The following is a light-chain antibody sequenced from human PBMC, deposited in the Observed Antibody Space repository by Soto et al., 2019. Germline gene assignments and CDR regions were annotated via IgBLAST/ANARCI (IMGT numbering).Light chain of an antibody. CDR1: QSVSSN. CDR3: QQYGGSPRT. CDR2: DAS. J-gene: IGKJ1*01. V-gene: IGKV3-20*01. Sequence: EIVMTQSPATLSVSPWERAALSCRASQSVSSNLAWYQQRPGQSPRLLIYDASRRASGIPDRFTGSGFGTDFTLTISRLAPEDLAVYYCQQYGGSPRTFGQGTKVDI.